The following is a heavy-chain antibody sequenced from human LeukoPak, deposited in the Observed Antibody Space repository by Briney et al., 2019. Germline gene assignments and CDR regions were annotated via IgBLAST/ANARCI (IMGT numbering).Heavy chain of an antibody. CDR2: ISSSGSTI. V-gene: IGHV3-11*01. Sequence: GGSLRLSCAASGFTFSDYYMSWIRQAPGKGLEWVSYISSSGSTIYYADSVKGRFTISRDNAKNSLYLQMNSPRAEDTAVYYCASGDSNYPWFDPWGQGTLVTVSS. CDR3: ASGDSNYPWFDP. J-gene: IGHJ5*02. CDR1: GFTFSDYY. D-gene: IGHD4-11*01.